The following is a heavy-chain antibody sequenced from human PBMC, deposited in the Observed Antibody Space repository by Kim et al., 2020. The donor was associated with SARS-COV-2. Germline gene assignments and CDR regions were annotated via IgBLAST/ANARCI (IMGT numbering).Heavy chain of an antibody. CDR3: ARAGDYYDSSERYYFDF. D-gene: IGHD3-22*01. Sequence: GGSLRLSCAASGFTFSSSGMHWVRQAPGKGLEWVAVMYFVGSNKYYTDSVKGRFTISRDNSKNTLYLQMNSLRAEDTALYYCARAGDYYDSSERYYFDFWGQGTLVTVSS. CDR1: GFTFSSSG. CDR2: MYFVGSNK. J-gene: IGHJ4*02. V-gene: IGHV3-33*01.